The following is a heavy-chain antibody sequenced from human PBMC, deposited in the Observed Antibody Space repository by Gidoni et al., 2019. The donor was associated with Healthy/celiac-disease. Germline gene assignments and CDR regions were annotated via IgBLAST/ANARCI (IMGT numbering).Heavy chain of an antibody. Sequence: EVQLVESGGGLVKPGGSLRLSCAASGFTFSSYSMNWVRQAPGKGLEWVSSISSSSSYIYYADSVKGRFTISRDNAKNSLYLQMNSLRAEDTAVYYCAREGFVGVVQMGYFDYWGQGTLVTVSS. CDR2: ISSSSSYI. CDR1: GFTFSSYS. CDR3: AREGFVGVVQMGYFDY. V-gene: IGHV3-21*01. J-gene: IGHJ4*02. D-gene: IGHD2-21*01.